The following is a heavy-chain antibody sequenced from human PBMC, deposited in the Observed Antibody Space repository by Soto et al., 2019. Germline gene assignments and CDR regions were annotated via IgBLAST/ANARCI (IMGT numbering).Heavy chain of an antibody. Sequence: XESLNISCKGSGYKFSNLWLGWVRQMPGKGLECIGVVYPGTSDIRYSPSFQGQVTISADNSISTAYLHWNSLKASDTALYYCATQRDFYYGMDVWGQGTTVTVSS. CDR1: GYKFSNLW. CDR2: VYPGTSDI. CDR3: ATQRDFYYGMDV. J-gene: IGHJ6*02. V-gene: IGHV5-51*01. D-gene: IGHD6-25*01.